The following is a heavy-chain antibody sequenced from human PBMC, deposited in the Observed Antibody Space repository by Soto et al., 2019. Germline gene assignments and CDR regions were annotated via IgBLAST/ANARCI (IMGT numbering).Heavy chain of an antibody. Sequence: ASVKVSCKAPGYTFTSYTMHWVRQAPGQRLEWMGWINAGNGNTKYSQKFQGRVTFTRDTSVTTAYMELSSLTPEDTAVYYCARTYRSSSDNCFDPWGQGTLVTVSS. CDR2: INAGNGNT. CDR1: GYTFTSYT. CDR3: ARTYRSSSDNCFDP. V-gene: IGHV1-3*01. J-gene: IGHJ5*02. D-gene: IGHD6-6*01.